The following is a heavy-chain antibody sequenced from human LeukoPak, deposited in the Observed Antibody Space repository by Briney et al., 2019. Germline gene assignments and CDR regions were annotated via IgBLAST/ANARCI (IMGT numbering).Heavy chain of an antibody. V-gene: IGHV1-8*01. CDR1: VYTFTSCD. Sequence: ASVKVSSTASVYTFTSCDINWVRQAPGQGLEWMGWMNPNSGNTGYVQSFQGRITMTRDISIGTAYMELSNLTSEDTAIYYCTRGSSGRRDNWGQGTLVTVSA. D-gene: IGHD6-19*01. CDR3: TRGSSGRRDN. J-gene: IGHJ4*02. CDR2: MNPNSGNT.